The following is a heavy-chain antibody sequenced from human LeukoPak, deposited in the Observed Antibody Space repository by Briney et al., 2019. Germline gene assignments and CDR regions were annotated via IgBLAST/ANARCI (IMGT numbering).Heavy chain of an antibody. CDR2: ISYSGTT. V-gene: IGHV4-59*01. CDR1: GGSINNYH. J-gene: IGHJ4*02. D-gene: IGHD1-1*01. Sequence: SETLSLTCTVSGGSINNYHWGWIRQPPGKGLEWIGYISYSGTTNYNPSLKSRVTISVDMSKSQFSLKLNSVTAADTAVYYCGRVTTGTVDHWGQGTLVTVSS. CDR3: GRVTTGTVDH.